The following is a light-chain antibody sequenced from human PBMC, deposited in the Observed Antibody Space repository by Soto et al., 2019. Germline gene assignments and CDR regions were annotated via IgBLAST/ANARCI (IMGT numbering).Light chain of an antibody. CDR1: QSISTY. V-gene: IGKV1-39*01. Sequence: DIQMTQSPSSLSASVGDRVTITCRASQSISTYLNWYQQKPGEAPKLLIYAASNLQRGVPSRFSGSGSGTDFTLTISSLQPVDFATYYCQQSYTTPPEYTFGQGTKLEIK. CDR3: QQSYTTPPEYT. CDR2: AAS. J-gene: IGKJ2*01.